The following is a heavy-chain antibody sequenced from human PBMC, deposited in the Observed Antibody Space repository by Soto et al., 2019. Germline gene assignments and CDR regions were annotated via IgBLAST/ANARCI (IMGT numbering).Heavy chain of an antibody. CDR2: IYRSGST. Sequence: QVQLQESGPGLVNPSETLSLTCTVSGDSIRNQYWSWIRRPPGKGLEWIGYIYRSGSTKYNPSLESRLTMSGHTSKNQFSLKLTSVTAADTAVYYCARTLDYGHMDVWGKGTTVTVSS. V-gene: IGHV4-59*11. D-gene: IGHD3-16*01. CDR1: GDSIRNQY. J-gene: IGHJ6*03. CDR3: ARTLDYGHMDV.